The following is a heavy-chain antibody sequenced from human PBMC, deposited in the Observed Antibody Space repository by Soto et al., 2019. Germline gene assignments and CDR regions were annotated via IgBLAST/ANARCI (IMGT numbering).Heavy chain of an antibody. CDR1: GGSISSYY. J-gene: IGHJ6*02. Sequence: PSETLSLTCTVSGGSISSYYWSWIRQPPGKGLEWIGYIYYSGSTNYNPSLKSRVTISVDTSKNQFSLKLSSVTAADTAVYYCARGITMVRGVMPYYYYGMDVWGQGTTVTVSS. D-gene: IGHD3-10*01. CDR3: ARGITMVRGVMPYYYYGMDV. V-gene: IGHV4-59*01. CDR2: IYYSGST.